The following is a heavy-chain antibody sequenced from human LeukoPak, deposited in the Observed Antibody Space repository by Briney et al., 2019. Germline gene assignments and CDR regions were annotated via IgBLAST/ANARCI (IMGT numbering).Heavy chain of an antibody. CDR3: ARTPCSGGSCYSSWFDP. V-gene: IGHV1-2*02. Sequence: ASVKVSSKASGYTFTGYYMHWVRQAPGQGLEWMGWINPNSGGTNYAQKFQGRVTMTRDTSISTAYMELSRLRSDDTAVYYCARTPCSGGSCYSSWFDPWGQGTLVTVSS. D-gene: IGHD2-15*01. CDR1: GYTFTGYY. J-gene: IGHJ5*02. CDR2: INPNSGGT.